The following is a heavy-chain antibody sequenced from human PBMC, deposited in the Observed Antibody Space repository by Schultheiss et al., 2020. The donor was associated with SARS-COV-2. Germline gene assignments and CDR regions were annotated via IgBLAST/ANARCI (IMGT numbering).Heavy chain of an antibody. V-gene: IGHV4-59*12. D-gene: IGHD6-13*01. CDR1: GFTFSSYA. CDR3: ARDLEDSSSWDEYYYYYMDV. CDR2: IYYSGST. J-gene: IGHJ6*03. Sequence: GSLRLSCAASGFTFSSYAMSWVRQAPGKGLEWIGYIYYSGSTNYNPSLKSRVTISVDTSKNQFSLKLSSVTAADTAVYYCARDLEDSSSWDEYYYYYMDVWGKGTTVTVSS.